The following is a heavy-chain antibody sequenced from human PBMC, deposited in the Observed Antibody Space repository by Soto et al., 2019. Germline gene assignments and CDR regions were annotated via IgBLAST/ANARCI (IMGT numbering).Heavy chain of an antibody. D-gene: IGHD4-17*01. Sequence: ASETLYLTCTVSGGSISNENYYWNWIRQPPGKGLEWIGYIYYSGNTNYNPSLKSRVTISVDTSKNQFSLNLSSVTAADAAVYYCARRYGDCFDYWGQGTLVTVSS. CDR3: ARRYGDCFDY. CDR2: IYYSGNT. V-gene: IGHV4-30-4*01. CDR1: GGSISNENYY. J-gene: IGHJ4*02.